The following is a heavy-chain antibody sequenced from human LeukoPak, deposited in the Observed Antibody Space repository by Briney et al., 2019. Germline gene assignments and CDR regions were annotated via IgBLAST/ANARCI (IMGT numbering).Heavy chain of an antibody. D-gene: IGHD2-15*01. Sequence: SETLSLTCTVSGGSISSYYWSWIRQPPGEGLEWIGYIYYSGSTNYNPSLKSRVTISVDTSKNQFSLKLSSVTAADTAVYYCASSFSYCSGGSCYYAFDIWGQGTMVTVSS. CDR3: ASSFSYCSGGSCYYAFDI. CDR1: GGSISSYY. CDR2: IYYSGST. V-gene: IGHV4-59*08. J-gene: IGHJ3*02.